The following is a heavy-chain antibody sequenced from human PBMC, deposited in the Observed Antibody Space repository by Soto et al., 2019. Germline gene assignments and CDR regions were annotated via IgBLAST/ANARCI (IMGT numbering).Heavy chain of an antibody. V-gene: IGHV3-23*01. Sequence: PGGSLRLTCAASGFTFSSYAITWVRQVPGKGLEWVSTISDNGGSTFYADSVKGRFTISRDNSRKTLYLQMNSLRAEDTAVYYCAKGLVPAAKTSLNDYWGQGTLVTVSS. D-gene: IGHD2-2*01. CDR1: GFTFSSYA. J-gene: IGHJ4*02. CDR2: ISDNGGST. CDR3: AKGLVPAAKTSLNDY.